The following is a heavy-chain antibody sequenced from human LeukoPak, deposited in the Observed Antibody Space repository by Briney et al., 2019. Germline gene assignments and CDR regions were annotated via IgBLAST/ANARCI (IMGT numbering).Heavy chain of an antibody. CDR2: INPNSGGT. V-gene: IGHV1-2*02. CDR1: GYTFTGYY. Sequence: SVKVSCKASGYTFTGYYMHWVRQAPGQGLEWMGWINPNSGGTNYAQKFQGRVTMTRDTSISTAYMELSRLRSDDTAVYYCAREVVVTAIPWDSPPFDYWGQGTLVTVSS. CDR3: AREVVVTAIPWDSPPFDY. D-gene: IGHD2-21*02. J-gene: IGHJ4*02.